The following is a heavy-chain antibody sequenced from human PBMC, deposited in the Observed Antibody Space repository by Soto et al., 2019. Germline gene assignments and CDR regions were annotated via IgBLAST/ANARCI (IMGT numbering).Heavy chain of an antibody. Sequence: QVQLQESGPGLVTPSETLSLTGAFSGDSVTENYLTWIRQSPEKGLEWIGYMHYTGFSFSNPSLKSRVAMSGAKSKNEFTLQLTSVTAAYTAVYDCASSYCNDWYTYWGKGIQVTVSS. J-gene: IGHJ4*02. V-gene: IGHV4-59*02. CDR3: ASSYCNDWYTY. D-gene: IGHD3-9*01. CDR2: MHYTGFS. CDR1: GDSVTENY.